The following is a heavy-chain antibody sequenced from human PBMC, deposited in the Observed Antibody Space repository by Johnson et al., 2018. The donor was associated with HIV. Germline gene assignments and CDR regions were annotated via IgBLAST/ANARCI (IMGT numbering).Heavy chain of an antibody. CDR1: GFTFSSYG. V-gene: IGHV3-30*03. D-gene: IGHD1-26*01. CDR2: ISNDGSNK. CDR3: ARDRLLYSGSSVDTFDI. Sequence: QVQLVESGGGLVKPGGSLRLSCAASGFTFSSYGMHWVRQAPGKGLEWVAVISNDGSNKYYADSVRGRFTISRDNAKNTLYLQMNSLRAEDTAMYYCARDRLLYSGSSVDTFDIWGQGTMVTVSS. J-gene: IGHJ3*02.